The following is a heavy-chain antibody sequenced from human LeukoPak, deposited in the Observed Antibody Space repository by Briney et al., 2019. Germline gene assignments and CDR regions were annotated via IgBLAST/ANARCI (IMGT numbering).Heavy chain of an antibody. V-gene: IGHV1-69*02. CDR3: ARGAPDISGSAVTFQLDY. D-gene: IGHD1-26*01. CDR1: GGTFNNYN. J-gene: IGHJ4*02. CDR2: IFPIVGLT. Sequence: ASVKVSCKTTGGTFNNYNIVWVRQAPGQGLEWMGRIFPIVGLTNYAQKLQGRVTITADKFTSTAYMELTSLRSEDTAMYFCARGAPDISGSAVTFQLDYWGQGTLVTVSS.